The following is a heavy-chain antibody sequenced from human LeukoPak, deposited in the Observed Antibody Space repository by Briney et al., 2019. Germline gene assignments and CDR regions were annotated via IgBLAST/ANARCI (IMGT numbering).Heavy chain of an antibody. V-gene: IGHV1-46*01. CDR2: INPSGGST. D-gene: IGHD6-13*01. Sequence: ASVKVSCKAFGYTFTSYYMHWVRQAPGQGLEWMGIINPSGGSTSYAQKFQGRVTMTREKSTSTVYMELSSLRSEDTAVYYCAGGGEYSSSWSFFDYWGQGTLVTVSS. CDR3: AGGGEYSSSWSFFDY. J-gene: IGHJ4*02. CDR1: GYTFTSYY.